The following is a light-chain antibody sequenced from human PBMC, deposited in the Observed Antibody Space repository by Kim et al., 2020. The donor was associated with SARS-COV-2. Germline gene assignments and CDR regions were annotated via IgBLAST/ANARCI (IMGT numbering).Light chain of an antibody. CDR1: QSVSSGY. V-gene: IGKV3-20*01. CDR2: GAS. Sequence: APGERVTHYWRARQSVSSGYVAWYQQKPGQAPRLLIYGASNRATGIPDRFSGSGSGTDFTLTISRLEPEDFAVYYCQQYDSPPLTFGGGTKVDIK. CDR3: QQYDSPPLT. J-gene: IGKJ4*01.